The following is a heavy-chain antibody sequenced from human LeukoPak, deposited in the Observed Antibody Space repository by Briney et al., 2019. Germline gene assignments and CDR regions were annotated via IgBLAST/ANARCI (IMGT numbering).Heavy chain of an antibody. D-gene: IGHD3-22*01. Sequence: GASVKVSCKASGGTFSSYAISWVRQAPGQGLEWMGGIIPIFGTANYAQKFQGRVTITADESTSTAYMELSSLRSEDTAVYYCARALLTEDYYDSSGYPKTNWFDPWGQGTLVTVSS. J-gene: IGHJ5*02. V-gene: IGHV1-69*13. CDR1: GGTFSSYA. CDR3: ARALLTEDYYDSSGYPKTNWFDP. CDR2: IIPIFGTA.